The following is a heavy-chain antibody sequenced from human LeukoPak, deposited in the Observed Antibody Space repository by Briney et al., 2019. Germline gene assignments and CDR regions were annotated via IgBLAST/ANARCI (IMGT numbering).Heavy chain of an antibody. V-gene: IGHV4-30-4*02. D-gene: IGHD2-2*03. CDR2: IYYSGST. Sequence: SETLSLTCTVSGSSISSGDYYWSWIRQPPGKGLEWIGYIYYSGSTYYNPSLKSRVTISVDTSKTQSSLKLSSVTAADTAVYYCARVVGYCSSTSCLNWFDPWGQGTLVTVSS. J-gene: IGHJ5*02. CDR1: GSSISSGDYY. CDR3: ARVVGYCSSTSCLNWFDP.